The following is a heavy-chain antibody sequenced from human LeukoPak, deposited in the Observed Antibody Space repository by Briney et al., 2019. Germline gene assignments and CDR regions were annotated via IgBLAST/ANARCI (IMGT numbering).Heavy chain of an antibody. CDR3: ARGYYDSNDSNRSNWFEP. CDR1: GFTFSSHW. CDR2: LNTDGSST. D-gene: IGHD3-22*01. J-gene: IGHJ5*02. Sequence: QPGGSLRLSCAASGFTFSSHWMHWVRQATGKGLVWVSRLNTDGSSTVYADSVKGRFTISRDNAKNTLYLQMNSLRAEDTAVYYCARGYYDSNDSNRSNWFEPWGQGTLVTVSS. V-gene: IGHV3-74*01.